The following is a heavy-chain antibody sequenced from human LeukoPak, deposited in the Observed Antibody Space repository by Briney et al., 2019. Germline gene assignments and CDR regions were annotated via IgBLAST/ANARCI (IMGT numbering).Heavy chain of an antibody. CDR3: ARLYSSSAFYYYYMDV. CDR1: GFTFDDYA. CDR2: ISWNSGSI. J-gene: IGHJ6*03. V-gene: IGHV3-9*01. Sequence: PGGSLRLSCAASGFTFDDYAMHWVRQAPGKGLEWVSGISWNSGSIGYADSVKGRFTISRDNAKNSLYLQMNSLRAEDTAVYYCARLYSSSAFYYYYMDVWGKGTTVTVSS. D-gene: IGHD6-6*01.